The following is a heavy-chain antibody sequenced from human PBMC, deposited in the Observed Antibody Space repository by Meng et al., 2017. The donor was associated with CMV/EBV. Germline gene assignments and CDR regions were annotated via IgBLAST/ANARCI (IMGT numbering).Heavy chain of an antibody. CDR2: INPNSGGT. CDR1: GYTFTGYY. Sequence: ASVKVSCKASGYTFTGYYMHWVRQAPGQGLEWMGWINPNSGGTNYAQKFQGRVTMTRDTSISTAYMKLSRLRSDDTAVYYCARSESSLRMPAIWYWGQGTLVTVSS. D-gene: IGHD2-2*01. V-gene: IGHV1-2*02. J-gene: IGHJ4*02. CDR3: ARSESSLRMPAIWY.